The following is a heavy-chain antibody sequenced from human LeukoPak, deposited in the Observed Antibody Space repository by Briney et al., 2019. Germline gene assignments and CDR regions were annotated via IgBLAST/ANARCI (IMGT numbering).Heavy chain of an antibody. D-gene: IGHD2-2*01. CDR1: GGSISSSSYY. CDR3: ASTPYCSSTSCRFDY. CDR2: IYYSGST. Sequence: KTSETLSLTCTVSGGSISSSSYYWGWIRQPPGKGLEWIGSIYYSGSTYYNPSLKSRVTISVDTSKNQFSLKLSSATAADTAVYCCASTPYCSSTSCRFDYWGQGTLVTVSS. V-gene: IGHV4-39*01. J-gene: IGHJ4*02.